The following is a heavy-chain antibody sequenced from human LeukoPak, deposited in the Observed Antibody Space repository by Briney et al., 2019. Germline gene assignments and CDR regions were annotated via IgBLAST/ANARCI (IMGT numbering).Heavy chain of an antibody. V-gene: IGHV3-53*01. CDR2: IYGGGNT. CDR1: GFTFSSST. J-gene: IGHJ4*02. CDR3: ARDDNWNDGRGLDD. Sequence: GGSLRLSCAASGFTFSSSTMNWVRQAPGKGLEWVSIIYGGGNTYYAGSVKGRFIISRDSSKNTLYLQMSSLRAEDTAVYYCARDDNWNDGRGLDDWGQGTLVTVSS. D-gene: IGHD1-1*01.